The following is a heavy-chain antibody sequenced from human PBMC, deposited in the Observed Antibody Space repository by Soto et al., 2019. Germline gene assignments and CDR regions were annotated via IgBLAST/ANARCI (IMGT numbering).Heavy chain of an antibody. Sequence: QVELQESGPRLVKSSGTLSLTCEVSSGSISTGNWWSWVRQPPGKGLEWIGEIYYTGATNYNPSLKSRVTMTIDKSKDQFSLILTSATAADTAVYYCARVFSSGSGWMYYFDFWGQGILVYVSS. CDR2: IYYTGAT. J-gene: IGHJ4*02. D-gene: IGHD6-25*01. CDR1: SGSISTGNW. V-gene: IGHV4-4*02. CDR3: ARVFSSGSGWMYYFDF.